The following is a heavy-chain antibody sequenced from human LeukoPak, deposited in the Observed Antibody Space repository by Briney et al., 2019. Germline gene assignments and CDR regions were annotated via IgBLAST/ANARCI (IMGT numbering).Heavy chain of an antibody. J-gene: IGHJ4*02. D-gene: IGHD4-17*01. CDR3: AREGDYGDPLYYFDY. Sequence: PSETLSLTCAVPGYSISSGYYWGWIRQPPGKGLEWIGSIYHSGSTYYNPSLKSRVTISVDTSKNQFSLKLSSVTAADTAVYYCAREGDYGDPLYYFDYWGQGTLVTVSS. CDR2: IYHSGST. V-gene: IGHV4-38-2*02. CDR1: GYSISSGYY.